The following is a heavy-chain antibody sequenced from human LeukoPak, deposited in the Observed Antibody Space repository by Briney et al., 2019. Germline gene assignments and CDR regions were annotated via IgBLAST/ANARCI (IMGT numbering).Heavy chain of an antibody. J-gene: IGHJ4*02. CDR3: ARHDGLVVIDEGYFDY. Sequence: SETLSLTCAVYGGSFSGYYWSWIRQPPGKGLEWIGEINHTGSTNCNPSLKSRVTISIDTSKYEFYLNLSSVTAADTAMYYCARHDGLVVIDEGYFDYWGQGTLVTVSS. V-gene: IGHV4-34*01. D-gene: IGHD3-22*01. CDR1: GGSFSGYY. CDR2: INHTGST.